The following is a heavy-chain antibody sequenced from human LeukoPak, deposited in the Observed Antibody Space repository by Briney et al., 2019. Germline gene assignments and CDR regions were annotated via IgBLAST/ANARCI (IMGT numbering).Heavy chain of an antibody. V-gene: IGHV3-23*01. CDR3: AKDSLLRNYGVGYFDY. CDR2: ISGSGGST. CDR1: GFTFSSYS. J-gene: IGHJ4*02. Sequence: PGGSLRLSCAASGFTFSSYSMNWVRQAPGKGLEWVSAISGSGGSTYYADSVKGRFTISRDNSKNTLYLQMNSLRAEDTAVYYCAKDSLLRNYGVGYFDYWGQGTLVTVSS. D-gene: IGHD1-7*01.